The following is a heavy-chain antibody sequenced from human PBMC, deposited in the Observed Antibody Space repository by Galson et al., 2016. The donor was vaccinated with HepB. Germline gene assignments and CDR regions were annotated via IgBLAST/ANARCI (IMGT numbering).Heavy chain of an antibody. V-gene: IGHV4-61*02. Sequence: TLSLTCTVSDGSISSGSYFCNWIRQPAGKGLEWIGSMFTSGNSNYNPSLKSRVTISLDTSKNQFFLKMSSVTAADTAVYYCAVWFGDVNYWGQGILVTVSS. J-gene: IGHJ4*02. D-gene: IGHD3-10*01. CDR3: AVWFGDVNY. CDR1: DGSISSGSYF. CDR2: MFTSGNS.